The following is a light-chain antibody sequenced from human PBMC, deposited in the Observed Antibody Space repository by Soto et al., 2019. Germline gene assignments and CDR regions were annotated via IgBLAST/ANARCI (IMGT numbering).Light chain of an antibody. CDR2: GAS. CDR3: QQYGSSPFGF. CDR1: QSVSSSY. V-gene: IGKV3-20*01. Sequence: EIVLTQSPGTLSLSPGERATLSCRASQSVSSSYLAWYQQKPGQAPRLLIYGASSRATGIPDGFSGSGSGTDFTLTISRLEPEDFAVYYCQQYGSSPFGFFGGGTKVDIK. J-gene: IGKJ4*01.